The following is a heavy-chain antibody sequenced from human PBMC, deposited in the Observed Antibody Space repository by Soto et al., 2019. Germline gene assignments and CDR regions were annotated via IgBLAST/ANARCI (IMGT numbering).Heavy chain of an antibody. CDR1: GGSMSSYY. CDR2: IYYSGST. J-gene: IGHJ4*02. D-gene: IGHD6-19*01. Sequence: SETLSLTCIVSGGSMSSYYWSWIRQPPGKGLEWIGYIYYSGSTNYNPSLKSRVTISVDTSKNQFSLKLSSVTAADTAVYYCARRSIAVAGVPYYFAYWGQGTLVTVSS. V-gene: IGHV4-59*08. CDR3: ARRSIAVAGVPYYFAY.